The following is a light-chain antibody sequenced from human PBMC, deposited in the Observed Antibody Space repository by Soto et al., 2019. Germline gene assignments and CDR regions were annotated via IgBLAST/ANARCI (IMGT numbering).Light chain of an antibody. V-gene: IGLV1-44*01. CDR2: NNN. J-gene: IGLJ2*01. Sequence: QLVLTQPPSTSGAPGQMVTISCSGDNSNIGTNTVNWYRQVPGAAPQLLIYNNNQRPSGISGRFSGSKSGTSASLAISGLQSDDEADYYCAAWDDSLRGRLFGGGTKLTVL. CDR1: NSNIGTNT. CDR3: AAWDDSLRGRL.